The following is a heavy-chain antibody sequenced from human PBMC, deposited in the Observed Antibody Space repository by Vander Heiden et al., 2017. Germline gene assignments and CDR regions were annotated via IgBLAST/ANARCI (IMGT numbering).Heavy chain of an antibody. CDR3: ARAPSTYYGMDA. CDR1: GYRFIGYY. CDR2: IDPNFGGT. Sequence: QVQLVQSGAEVKQPGASVRVSCTASGYRFIGYYIYWVRQAPGQGLEWMGWIDPNFGGTDFAQKFQGRVTMTRDTSTSTAHMELSRLTSDDTAVYYCARAPSTYYGMDAWGQGTTVIVSS. J-gene: IGHJ6*02. V-gene: IGHV1-2*02.